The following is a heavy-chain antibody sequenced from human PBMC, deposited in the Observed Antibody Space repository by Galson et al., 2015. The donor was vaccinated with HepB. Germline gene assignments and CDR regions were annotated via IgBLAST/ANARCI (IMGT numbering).Heavy chain of an antibody. CDR3: ARDFLDKYDYVWGSYTSEGDY. V-gene: IGHV3-48*02. CDR1: GFTFSTYS. D-gene: IGHD3-16*01. J-gene: IGHJ4*02. CDR2: ISSSSSTI. Sequence: SLRLSCAASGFTFSTYSMNWVRQAPGKGLESVSYISSSSSTIYYADSVKGRFTISRDNAKNSLYLQMNSLRDEDTAVYYCARDFLDKYDYVWGSYTSEGDYWGQGTLVTVSS.